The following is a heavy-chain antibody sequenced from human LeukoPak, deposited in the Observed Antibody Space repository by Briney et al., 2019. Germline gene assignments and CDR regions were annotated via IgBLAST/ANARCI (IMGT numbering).Heavy chain of an antibody. CDR3: ARALDTWSALDY. V-gene: IGHV4-59*01. CDR2: VYHTGTS. D-gene: IGHD5-18*01. CDR1: GDSITGYY. J-gene: IGHJ4*02. Sequence: SETLSLTCTVSGDSITGYYWTWVRQPPGKGLEWIGYVYHTGTSNYNPSVRSRITMSVDTSKNQYSMKLTSVTAADTAVYFRARALDTWSALDYWGLGTLVTVSS.